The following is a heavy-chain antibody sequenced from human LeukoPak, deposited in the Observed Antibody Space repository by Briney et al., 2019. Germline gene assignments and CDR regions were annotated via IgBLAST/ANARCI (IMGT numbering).Heavy chain of an antibody. V-gene: IGHV1-2*02. CDR3: ARVAGSWYRVRGAFDI. J-gene: IGHJ3*02. Sequence: ASVKVSCKASGYTFTGYYMHWVRQAPGQGLEWMGWINPNSGGTNYAQKFQDRVTMTRDTSISTAYMELSRLRSDDTAVYYCARVAGSWYRVRGAFDIWGQGTMVTVSS. CDR2: INPNSGGT. CDR1: GYTFTGYY. D-gene: IGHD6-13*01.